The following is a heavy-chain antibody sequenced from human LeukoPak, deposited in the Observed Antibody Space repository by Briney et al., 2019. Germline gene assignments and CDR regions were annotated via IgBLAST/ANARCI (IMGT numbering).Heavy chain of an antibody. Sequence: GGSLRLSCTASGFTFSSYAMHWVRQAPGKGLEWVALISYDGSDKYYADSVKGRFTISRDNSKNTLYLQMSNLRSEDTAVYYCPRDPGSLEFYYYMDVWGKGTTVTVSS. CDR3: PRDPGSLEFYYYMDV. J-gene: IGHJ6*03. CDR1: GFTFSSYA. CDR2: ISYDGSDK. D-gene: IGHD3-3*01. V-gene: IGHV3-30*04.